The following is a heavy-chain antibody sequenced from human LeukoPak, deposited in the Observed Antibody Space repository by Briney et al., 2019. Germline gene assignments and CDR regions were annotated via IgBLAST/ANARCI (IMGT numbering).Heavy chain of an antibody. CDR1: GFTFSSYA. Sequence: GGSLRLSCAASGFTFSSYAMSWVRQAPGKGLEWVSAISGSGGSTYHADSVKGRFTISRDNAKNSLYLQMNSLRAEDTAVYYCARDEAGNSWIQLTPDYWGQGTLVTVSS. CDR2: ISGSGGST. CDR3: ARDEAGNSWIQLTPDY. J-gene: IGHJ4*02. V-gene: IGHV3-23*01. D-gene: IGHD5-18*01.